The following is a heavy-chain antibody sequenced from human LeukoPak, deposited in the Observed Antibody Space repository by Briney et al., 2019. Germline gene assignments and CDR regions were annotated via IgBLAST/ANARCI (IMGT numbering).Heavy chain of an antibody. CDR2: IYHSGST. CDR1: GGSISSGGYS. CDR3: ARGANDFDAFDI. D-gene: IGHD2-8*01. J-gene: IGHJ3*02. V-gene: IGHV4-30-2*01. Sequence: SQTLSLTCAVSGGSISSGGYSWSWIRQPPGKGLEWIGYIYHSGSTYYNPSLKSRVTISVDRSKNQFSLKLSSVTAADTAVYYCARGANDFDAFDIWGQGTMVTVSS.